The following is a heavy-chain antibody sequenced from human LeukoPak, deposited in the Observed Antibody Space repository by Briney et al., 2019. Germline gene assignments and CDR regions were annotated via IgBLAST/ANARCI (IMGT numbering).Heavy chain of an antibody. CDR3: ARARGDAFDI. J-gene: IGHJ3*02. CDR2: IYYSGST. V-gene: IGHV4-59*01. CDR1: GGSISSYY. Sequence: SETLSLTCTVSGGSISSYYWSWIRQPPGKGLEWIGYIYYSGSTNYNPSLKSRVTISVATSKNQFSLKLSSVTAADTAVYYCARARGDAFDIWGQGTMVTVSS.